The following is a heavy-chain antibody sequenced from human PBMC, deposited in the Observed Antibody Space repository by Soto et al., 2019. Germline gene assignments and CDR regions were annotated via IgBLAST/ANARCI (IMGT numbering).Heavy chain of an antibody. V-gene: IGHV3-23*01. CDR2: IGGSGRTT. D-gene: IGHD3-22*01. Sequence: EVQLLESVGGLVQPGGSPSLSCAASAFTFNNYAMSWVRQAPGKGLEWVSGIGGSGRTTYYADSVKGRFTISRDNSNNTLFLQMNSLRAEETAVYYCAKSRYSDSSGDFYDYWGQGTLVTVSS. CDR1: AFTFNNYA. J-gene: IGHJ4*02. CDR3: AKSRYSDSSGDFYDY.